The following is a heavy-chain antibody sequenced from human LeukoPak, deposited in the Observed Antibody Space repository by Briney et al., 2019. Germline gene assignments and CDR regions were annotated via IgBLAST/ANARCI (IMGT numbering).Heavy chain of an antibody. J-gene: IGHJ4*02. CDR2: IYYSGIT. D-gene: IGHD3-10*01. CDR3: ARHTGSNYFDY. CDR1: GDSISSRDYY. V-gene: IGHV4-39*01. Sequence: SETLSLTCTVSGDSISSRDYYWGWIRQPPGKGLEWIGSIYYSGITYYNLSLKSRVTISVDTSKNQFSLKLTSVIAADTAVFYCARHTGSNYFDYWGQGTLVTVSS.